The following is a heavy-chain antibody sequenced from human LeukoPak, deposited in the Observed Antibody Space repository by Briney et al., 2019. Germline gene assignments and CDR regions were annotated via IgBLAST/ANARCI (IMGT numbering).Heavy chain of an antibody. CDR2: IYDRGST. CDR1: GGSISSYY. CDR3: ARGYSSGWFTGPDYFDY. V-gene: IGHV4-59*12. D-gene: IGHD6-19*01. Sequence: SETLSLTCTVSGGSISSYYWSWIRQPPGKGLEWIGNIYDRGSTKYNPSLKSRVTISVDTSKNQFSLRLSSVTAADTAVYYCARGYSSGWFTGPDYFDYWGQGTLVTVSS. J-gene: IGHJ4*02.